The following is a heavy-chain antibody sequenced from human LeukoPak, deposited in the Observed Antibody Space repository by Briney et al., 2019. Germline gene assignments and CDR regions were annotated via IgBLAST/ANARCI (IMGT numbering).Heavy chain of an antibody. J-gene: IGHJ6*03. CDR1: EFSVGSNY. D-gene: IGHD3-22*01. CDR2: ISSSSSYI. Sequence: GGSLRLSCAASEFSVGSNYMNWVRQAPGKGLEWVASISSSSSYIYYADSVKGRFTISRDNAKNSLYLQMNSLRAEDTAVYYCARRGYYDSSGYYWAYYYYYYYMDVWGKGTTVTVSS. CDR3: ARRGYYDSSGYYWAYYYYYYYMDV. V-gene: IGHV3-21*01.